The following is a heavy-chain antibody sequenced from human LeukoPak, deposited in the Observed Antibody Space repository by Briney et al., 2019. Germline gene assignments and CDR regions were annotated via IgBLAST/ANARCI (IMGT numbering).Heavy chain of an antibody. V-gene: IGHV1-46*01. J-gene: IGHJ4*02. CDR2: INPTGSST. Sequence: ASVKVSCKASGYTLTNYYMHWVRQAPGQGLEWMGLINPTGSSTNYAQKFRDRVTMTRDTSTSTVYMELSSLRSEDTAVYYCAREESGGYFDYWGQGTLVTVSS. D-gene: IGHD2-8*02. CDR3: AREESGGYFDY. CDR1: GYTLTNYY.